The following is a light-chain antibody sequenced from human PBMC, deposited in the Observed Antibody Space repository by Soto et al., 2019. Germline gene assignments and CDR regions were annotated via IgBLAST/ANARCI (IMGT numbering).Light chain of an antibody. CDR3: QTWGTGINYV. Sequence: QPVLTQSPSASASLGASVKVTCTLSSGHSSYAIAWHQQQPEKGPRYLMKVNSDGSHSKGDGIPDRFSGSSSGAERYLTISSLQSEDEADYHCQTWGTGINYVFGSGTKLTVL. CDR1: SGHSSYA. CDR2: VNSDGSH. V-gene: IGLV4-69*01. J-gene: IGLJ1*01.